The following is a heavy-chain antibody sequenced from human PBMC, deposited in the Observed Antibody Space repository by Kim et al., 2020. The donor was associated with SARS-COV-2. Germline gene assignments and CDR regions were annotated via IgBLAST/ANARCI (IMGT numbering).Heavy chain of an antibody. J-gene: IGHJ5*02. CDR2: ISGSGDKT. Sequence: GGSLRLSCAASGFTFNNYAMSWVRQAPGKGLEWVAAISGSGDKTHYTDSVRGRFTISRDNSKNTLYLQMKSLRAEDTAVYHCAGPGGADSIGWYWLEPWG. D-gene: IGHD6-19*01. V-gene: IGHV3-23*01. CDR3: AGPGGADSIGWYWLEP. CDR1: GFTFNNYA.